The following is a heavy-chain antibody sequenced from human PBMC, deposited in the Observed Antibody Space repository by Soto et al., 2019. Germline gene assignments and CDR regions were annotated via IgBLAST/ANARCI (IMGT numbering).Heavy chain of an antibody. CDR2: IWFDATIE. Sequence: QVQLVESGGGVVQPGRSLRLSCAASGFTFSSYDIHWVRQAPGKGLEWVASIWFDATIENYADSVKGRFTISRDNSKDTVEPEMSSLEGEETGNLFCGRPGGPVLPFGNWGQGTLVTVSS. D-gene: IGHD3-16*01. J-gene: IGHJ4*02. CDR1: GFTFSSYD. CDR3: GRPGGPVLPFGN. V-gene: IGHV3-33*01.